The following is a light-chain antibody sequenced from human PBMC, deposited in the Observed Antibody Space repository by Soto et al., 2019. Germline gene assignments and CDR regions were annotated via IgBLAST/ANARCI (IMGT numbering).Light chain of an antibody. CDR3: QSYDSNLSGWV. J-gene: IGLJ3*02. V-gene: IGLV1-40*01. CDR1: SSNTGAGFA. Sequence: QSVLTQPPSVSGAPGQRVTISCTGTSSNTGAGFAVHWYQQVPGTAPRLLIYGDDDRPSGVPDRFSGSKSGTSASLAITGLQAEDEADYYCQSYDSNLSGWVFGGGTKVTVL. CDR2: GDD.